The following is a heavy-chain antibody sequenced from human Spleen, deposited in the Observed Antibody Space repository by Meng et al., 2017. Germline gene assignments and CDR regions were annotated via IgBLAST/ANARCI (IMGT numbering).Heavy chain of an antibody. CDR2: MNPNSGNT. D-gene: IGHD3-22*01. CDR3: ARDDSGIYYSRVSYGRFYYAMDV. V-gene: IGHV1-8*01. CDR1: GYTFTSYD. Sequence: ASVKVSCKASGYTFTSYDINWVRQATGQGLEWMGWMNPNSGNTGYAQKFQGRVTMTRNTSISTAYMELNSLRAEDTAVYYCARDDSGIYYSRVSYGRFYYAMDVWGQGTTVTVSS. J-gene: IGHJ6*02.